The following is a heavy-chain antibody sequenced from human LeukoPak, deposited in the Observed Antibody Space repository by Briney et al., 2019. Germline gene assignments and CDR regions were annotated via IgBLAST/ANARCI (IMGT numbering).Heavy chain of an antibody. CDR2: IYYSGST. CDR1: GGSISSSSYY. CDR3: ARCITMVRGVIFSYYYYMDV. Sequence: SETLSLTCTVSGGSISSSSYYWGWIRQPPGKGLEWIGSIYYSGSTYYNPSLKSRVTISVDTSKNQFYLKLSSVTAADTAVYYCARCITMVRGVIFSYYYYMDVWGKGTTVTISS. V-gene: IGHV4-39*01. J-gene: IGHJ6*03. D-gene: IGHD3-10*01.